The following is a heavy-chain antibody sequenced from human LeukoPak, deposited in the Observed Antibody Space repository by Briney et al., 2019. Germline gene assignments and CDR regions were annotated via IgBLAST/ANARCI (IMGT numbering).Heavy chain of an antibody. CDR2: IYYTGST. D-gene: IGHD2-2*01. Sequence: SETLSLTCTVSGGSISSYYWSWIRQPPGRGLEWIGYIYYTGSTNYNPSLKSRVTISVDTSKNQFSLKLSSVTAADTAVYYCARVRYCSSTSCYWSDYFDYWGQGTLVTVSS. CDR3: ARVRYCSSTSCYWSDYFDY. CDR1: GGSISSYY. J-gene: IGHJ4*02. V-gene: IGHV4-59*12.